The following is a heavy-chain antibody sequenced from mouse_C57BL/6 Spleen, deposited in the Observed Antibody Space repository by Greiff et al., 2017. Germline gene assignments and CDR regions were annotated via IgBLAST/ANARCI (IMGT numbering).Heavy chain of an antibody. D-gene: IGHD1-1*01. CDR3: ARNIYYGSSYYFDY. CDR1: GYTFPSYW. V-gene: IGHV1-53*01. CDR2: INPYNGGT. J-gene: IGHJ2*01. Sequence: KQPGTELVKPGASVKLSCKASGYTFPSYWMPWVKPSPGQGLEWIGNINPYNGGTSYNQKFKGKATLTVDTSSSTAYMELNSLTSEDSAVYYCARNIYYGSSYYFDYWGQGTTLTVSS.